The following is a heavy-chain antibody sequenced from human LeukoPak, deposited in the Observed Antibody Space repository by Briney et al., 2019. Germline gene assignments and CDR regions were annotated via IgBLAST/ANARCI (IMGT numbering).Heavy chain of an antibody. CDR1: GFTFSSYA. CDR3: ARGYYYYDSSGWDAFDI. Sequence: GGSLRLSCAASGFTFSSYAMHWVRQAPGKGLEWLAVISYDGSNKYYADSVKGRFTISRDNSKNTLYLQMNSLRAEDTAVYYCARGYYYYDSSGWDAFDIWGQGTMVTVSS. CDR2: ISYDGSNK. D-gene: IGHD3-22*01. J-gene: IGHJ3*02. V-gene: IGHV3-30*04.